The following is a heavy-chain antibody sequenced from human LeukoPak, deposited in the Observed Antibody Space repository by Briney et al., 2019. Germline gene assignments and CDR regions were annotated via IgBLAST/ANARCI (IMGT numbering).Heavy chain of an antibody. Sequence: SETLSLTCTVSGGSITTSGHYWGWIRQPPGKGLEWIGSIDYRERTTYNPSLKSRVTISVDTSKNQFSLKLSSVTAADTAVYYCARREEEMASPGFDYWGQGTLVTVSS. CDR1: GGSITTSGHY. J-gene: IGHJ4*02. V-gene: IGHV4-39*01. D-gene: IGHD5-24*01. CDR2: IDYRERT. CDR3: ARREEEMASPGFDY.